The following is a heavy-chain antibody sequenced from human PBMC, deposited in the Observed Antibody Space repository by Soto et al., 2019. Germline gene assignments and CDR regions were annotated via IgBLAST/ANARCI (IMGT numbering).Heavy chain of an antibody. Sequence: SETLSLTCSVSGGSINSSSYFWGWVRQPPGKGLEWIGSIYYSGSTYYNPSLRSRVTISVDTSKNQFSLKLSSVTAADTAVFYCARHYSSGSRNWFDPWGQGTPVTVSS. CDR2: IYYSGST. CDR3: ARHYSSGSRNWFDP. CDR1: GGSINSSSYF. V-gene: IGHV4-39*01. D-gene: IGHD6-19*01. J-gene: IGHJ5*02.